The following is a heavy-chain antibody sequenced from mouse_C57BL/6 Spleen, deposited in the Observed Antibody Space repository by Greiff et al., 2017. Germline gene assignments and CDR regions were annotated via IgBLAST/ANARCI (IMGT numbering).Heavy chain of an antibody. CDR2: ISYDGSN. Sequence: DVKLQESGPGLVKPSQSLSLTCSVTGYSITSGYYWNWIRQFPGNKLEWMGYISYDGSNNYNPSLKNRISITRDTSKNQFFLKLNSVTTEDTATYYCARNYDYDGGVYYAMDYWGQGTSVTVSS. J-gene: IGHJ4*01. D-gene: IGHD2-4*01. CDR1: GYSITSGYY. V-gene: IGHV3-6*01. CDR3: ARNYDYDGGVYYAMDY.